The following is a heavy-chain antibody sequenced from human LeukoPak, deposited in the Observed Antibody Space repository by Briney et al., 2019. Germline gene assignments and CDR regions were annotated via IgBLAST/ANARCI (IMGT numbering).Heavy chain of an antibody. CDR1: GFPLSSYA. CDR3: AKDRYGSGSYYEPYNWFDP. D-gene: IGHD3-10*01. CDR2: ISGSGGST. J-gene: IGHJ5*02. V-gene: IGHV3-23*01. Sequence: TGGSLRLFCGAWGFPLSSYAMIWVRQAPGKGVEGVSAISGSGGSTYYADSVKGRFTISRDNSKNTLYPQMNSLRAEDTAVYYCAKDRYGSGSYYEPYNWFDPWGQGTLVTVSS.